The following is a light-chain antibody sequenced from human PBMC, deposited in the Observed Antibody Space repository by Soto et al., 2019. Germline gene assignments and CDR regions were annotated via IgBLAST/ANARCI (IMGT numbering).Light chain of an antibody. CDR1: SSSIGSNY. V-gene: IGLV1-47*01. CDR2: RDS. CDR3: AAWDDSLTGVV. J-gene: IGLJ2*01. Sequence: QPVLTQPPSASGTPGQRVTISCSESSSSIGSNYIYWYQQLPGTAPKLLIYRDSQRPSGVPDRFSGSKSGTSASLAISGLRSEDEADYYCAAWDDSLTGVVFGGGTKLTVL.